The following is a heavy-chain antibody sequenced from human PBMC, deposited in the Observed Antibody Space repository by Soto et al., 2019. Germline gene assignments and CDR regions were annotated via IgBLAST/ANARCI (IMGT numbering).Heavy chain of an antibody. Sequence: QLQLQESGPGLVKPSETLSLACTVSGGSISSSRYYWGWIRQPPGKGLEWIGTIYYSGSTYYNPSRKSRVTISVDTSKNQFSLRLSSVTAADTAVYYCARLPTLDDGIVLVRAAGFDCWGQGTLVTVSS. CDR2: IYYSGST. J-gene: IGHJ4*02. CDR3: ARLPTLDDGIVLVRAAGFDC. V-gene: IGHV4-39*01. D-gene: IGHD2-2*01. CDR1: GGSISSSRYY.